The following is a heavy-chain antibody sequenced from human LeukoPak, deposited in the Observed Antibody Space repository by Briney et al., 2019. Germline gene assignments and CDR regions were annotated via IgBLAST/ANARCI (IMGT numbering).Heavy chain of an antibody. V-gene: IGHV4-34*01. D-gene: IGHD3-10*01. Sequence: PSETLSLTCAVYGGSFSGYYWSWIRQPPGKGLEWIGEINHSGSTNYNPSLKSRVTISVDTSKNQFSLKLSSVTAADTAVYYCASGETMVRGVIIPFDYWGQGTLVTVSS. CDR2: INHSGST. CDR3: ASGETMVRGVIIPFDY. CDR1: GGSFSGYY. J-gene: IGHJ4*02.